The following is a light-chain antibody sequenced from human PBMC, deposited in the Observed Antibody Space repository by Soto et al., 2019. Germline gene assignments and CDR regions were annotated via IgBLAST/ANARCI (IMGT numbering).Light chain of an antibody. J-gene: IGKJ1*01. Sequence: IQLTQSPSSLSASVGDRVTITCRASPAIASFLAWYQQKPGTAPKLLIYGASTLQSGVPSRFSGSRSGTDYTLTIASLQPVDFATYYCQQLNGSPWTFGQGTKVEIK. CDR1: PAIASF. V-gene: IGKV1-9*01. CDR3: QQLNGSPWT. CDR2: GAS.